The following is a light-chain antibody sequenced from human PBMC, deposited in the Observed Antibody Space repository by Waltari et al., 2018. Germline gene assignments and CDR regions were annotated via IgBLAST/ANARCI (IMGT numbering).Light chain of an antibody. V-gene: IGKV3-11*01. CDR3: QHRVT. J-gene: IGKJ3*01. CDR1: QSLRNY. CDR2: DIS. Sequence: IVLTQSPATLSLSPGERATLSCRSSQSLRNYLAWYQQRPGQSPRLLIYDISNRATGIPARFSGSGSGTDFTLTISSLEPEDFAVYYCQHRVTFGPGTRVDI.